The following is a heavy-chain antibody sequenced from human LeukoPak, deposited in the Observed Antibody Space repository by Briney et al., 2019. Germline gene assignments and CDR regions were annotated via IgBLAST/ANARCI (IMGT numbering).Heavy chain of an antibody. D-gene: IGHD3-22*01. J-gene: IGHJ4*02. CDR3: ASAGPNYDSSGYVY. CDR2: ISSNGGYI. Sequence: PGGSLRLSCAGAEFTFRNYSMSWVRQPPGKGLEWVSSISSNGGYIYYADSVKGRFTISRDNARDSVYLQMKSLRAEDTAVYYCASAGPNYDSSGYVYSGQGTPVTVSS. CDR1: EFTFRNYS. V-gene: IGHV3-21*01.